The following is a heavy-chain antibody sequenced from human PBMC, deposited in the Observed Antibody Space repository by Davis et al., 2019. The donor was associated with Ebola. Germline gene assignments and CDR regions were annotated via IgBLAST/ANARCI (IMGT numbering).Heavy chain of an antibody. D-gene: IGHD4-11*01. CDR1: GGSISSSSYY. Sequence: PSETLSLTCTVSGGSISSSSYYWGWIRQPPGKGLEWIGSIYYSGSTYYNPSLKSRVTISVDTSKNQFSLKLSSVTAADTAVYYCARGRGGTVTFDYWGQGTLVTVSS. CDR3: ARGRGGTVTFDY. CDR2: IYYSGST. V-gene: IGHV4-39*07. J-gene: IGHJ4*02.